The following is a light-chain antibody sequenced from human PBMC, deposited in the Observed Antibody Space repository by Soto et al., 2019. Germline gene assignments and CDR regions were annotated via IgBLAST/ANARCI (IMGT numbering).Light chain of an antibody. V-gene: IGKV4-1*01. CDR3: QQYYSIPFT. Sequence: DIVMTQSPDSLAVSLGERATINCKSSQSVLYSSNNKNYLVWYQQKPGQPPKLLIYWASTRESGVPDRFSGSGSGTDFPLTISSLQAEDVAVYYCQQYYSIPFTFGPGTKVDIK. J-gene: IGKJ3*01. CDR1: QSVLYSSNNKNY. CDR2: WAS.